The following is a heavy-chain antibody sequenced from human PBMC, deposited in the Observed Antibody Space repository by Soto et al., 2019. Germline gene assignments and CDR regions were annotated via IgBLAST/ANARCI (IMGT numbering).Heavy chain of an antibody. CDR2: IHNSGST. V-gene: IGHV4-30-4*01. CDR3: ARGEVRGPFDI. CDR1: GGSMNSHDYY. Sequence: QQQLQESGPGLVKPSQTLSLTCTVSGGSMNSHDYYWSWIRQPPGKGLEWIGYIHNSGSTYYNPSPKSRLTISSDMSKNQFSPRLNSVTAADTALYFCARGEVRGPFDIWGQGTKVTVSS. J-gene: IGHJ3*02. D-gene: IGHD3-10*01.